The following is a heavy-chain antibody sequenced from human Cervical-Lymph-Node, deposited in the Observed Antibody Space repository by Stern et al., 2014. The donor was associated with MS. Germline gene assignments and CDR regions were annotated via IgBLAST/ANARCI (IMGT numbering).Heavy chain of an antibody. V-gene: IGHV1-58*01. Sequence: QMQLVQSGPEAKKPGSSVKVSCKASGFTFSNSGVQWVRQTRGQRLEWIGWIVVGSVKTNYEQKFQERVTITRDRSTSTAYMELSSLRSEDTAVFYCAAGDTVAMLGTAIDAFDIWGQGTMVTVSS. CDR2: IVVGSVKT. J-gene: IGHJ3*02. CDR3: AAGDTVAMLGTAIDAFDI. CDR1: GFTFSNSG. D-gene: IGHD4-17*01.